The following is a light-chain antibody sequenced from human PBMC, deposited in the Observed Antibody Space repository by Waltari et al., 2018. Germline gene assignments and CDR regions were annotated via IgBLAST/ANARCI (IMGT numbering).Light chain of an antibody. V-gene: IGKV3-11*01. CDR3: QKYDYLPAT. Sequence: SCMASRSVGKYLAWYQQKPGQAPRLLIYHASTRAPGIPDRFSGSGSGTDFSLTISRLEPEDFAVYFCQKYDYLPATFGQGTKVEIK. CDR2: HAS. CDR1: RSVGKY. J-gene: IGKJ1*01.